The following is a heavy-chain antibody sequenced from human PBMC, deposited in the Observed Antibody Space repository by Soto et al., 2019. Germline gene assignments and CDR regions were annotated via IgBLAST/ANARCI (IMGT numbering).Heavy chain of an antibody. V-gene: IGHV4-31*03. J-gene: IGHJ6*02. CDR3: ARVPYGSGSYYRYYYYYYGMDV. Sequence: SETLSLTCTVSGGSISSGGYYWSWIRQHPGKGLEWIGYIYYSGSTYYNPSLKSRVTISVDTSKNQFSLKLSSVTAADTAVYYCARVPYGSGSYYRYYYYYYGMDVWGQGTTVTVSS. CDR2: IYYSGST. D-gene: IGHD3-10*01. CDR1: GGSISSGGYY.